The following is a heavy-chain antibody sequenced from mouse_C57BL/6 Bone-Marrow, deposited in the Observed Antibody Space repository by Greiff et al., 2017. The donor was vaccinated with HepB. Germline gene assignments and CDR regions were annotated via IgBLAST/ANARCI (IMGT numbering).Heavy chain of an antibody. V-gene: IGHV5-12*01. CDR3: ARQGRKGYFDV. Sequence: EVQLVESGGGLVQPGGSMKLSCAASGFTFSDYYMYWVRQTPEKRLEWVAYISNGGGSTYYPDTVKGRFTISRDNAKNTLYLQMIRLKSEDTAMYYCARQGRKGYFDVWGTGTTVTVSS. CDR2: ISNGGGST. J-gene: IGHJ1*03. CDR1: GFTFSDYY. D-gene: IGHD3-3*01.